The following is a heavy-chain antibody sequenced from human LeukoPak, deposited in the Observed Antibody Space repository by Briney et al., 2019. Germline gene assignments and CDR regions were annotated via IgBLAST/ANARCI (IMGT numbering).Heavy chain of an antibody. Sequence: GGSLRLSCAASGFTFSSYAMSWVRQAPGKGLEWVSAISGSGGSTYYADSVKGWFTISRDNSKNTLYLQMNSLRAEDTAVYYCAKEPYDSSGYYYEYYYGMDVWGQGTTVTVSS. V-gene: IGHV3-23*01. D-gene: IGHD3-22*01. CDR3: AKEPYDSSGYYYEYYYGMDV. J-gene: IGHJ6*02. CDR1: GFTFSSYA. CDR2: ISGSGGST.